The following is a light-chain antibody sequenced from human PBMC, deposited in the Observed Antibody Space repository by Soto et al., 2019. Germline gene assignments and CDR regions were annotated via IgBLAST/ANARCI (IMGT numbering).Light chain of an antibody. CDR2: GDT. V-gene: IGLV1-40*01. CDR1: DSNIGTGFD. CDR3: QSYDSSLSGVL. Sequence: QPVLTQPPSVSGAPGQRVTISCTGSDSNIGTGFDVNWYQQIPGAAPKLLIYGDTHRPSGVPDRFSGSKSGTSASLTITGLQADDEADYYCQSYDSSLSGVLFGGGTQLTVL. J-gene: IGLJ7*01.